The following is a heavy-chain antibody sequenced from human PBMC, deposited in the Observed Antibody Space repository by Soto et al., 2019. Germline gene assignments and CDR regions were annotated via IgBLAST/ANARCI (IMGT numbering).Heavy chain of an antibody. CDR2: INAGNGNT. Sequence: ASVKVSCKASGYTFTGYAMHWVRQAPGQRLEWMGWINAGNGNTKYSQKFQGRVTITRDTSASTAYMELSSLRSEDTAVYYCARAVAVPADFDFWGQGTLVAVSS. CDR1: GYTFTGYA. D-gene: IGHD6-19*01. V-gene: IGHV1-3*01. CDR3: ARAVAVPADFDF. J-gene: IGHJ4*02.